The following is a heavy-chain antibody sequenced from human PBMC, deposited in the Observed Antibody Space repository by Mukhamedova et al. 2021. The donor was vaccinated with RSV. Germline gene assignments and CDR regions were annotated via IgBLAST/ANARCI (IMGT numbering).Heavy chain of an antibody. Sequence: GKGLEWVSSISSSSSYIYYADSVKGRFTISRDNAKNSLYLQMNSLRAEDTAVYYCARDCAVAGPFYYYSMYVWGKGTTVTVSS. V-gene: IGHV3-21*01. CDR2: ISSSSSYI. J-gene: IGHJ6*03. CDR3: ARDCAVAGPFYYYSMYV. D-gene: IGHD6-19*01.